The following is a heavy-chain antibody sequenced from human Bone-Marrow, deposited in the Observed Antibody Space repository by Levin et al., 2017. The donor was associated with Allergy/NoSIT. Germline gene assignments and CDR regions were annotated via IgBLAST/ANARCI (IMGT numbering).Heavy chain of an antibody. J-gene: IGHJ6*03. CDR3: ARGSPAGYSSSWYYYYYYMDV. D-gene: IGHD6-13*01. CDR1: GGSFSGYY. Sequence: PETLSLTCAVYGGSFSGYYWSWIRQPPGKGLEWIGEINHSGSTNYNPSLKSRVTISVDTSKNQFSLKLSSVTAADTAVYYCARGSPAGYSSSWYYYYYYMDVWGKGTTVTVSS. CDR2: INHSGST. V-gene: IGHV4-34*01.